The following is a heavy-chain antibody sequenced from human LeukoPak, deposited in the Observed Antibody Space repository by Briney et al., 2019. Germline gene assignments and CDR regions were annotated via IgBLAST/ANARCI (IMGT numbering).Heavy chain of an antibody. V-gene: IGHV3-7*01. J-gene: IGHJ4*02. CDR3: ARETPRRGETRDGYR. CDR2: IKEDGSET. Sequence: GGSLRLSCATSGFTFSNYWMNWVRQVPGKGLECLANIKEDGSETYYADSVKGRFTISRDNPKNLLFLQINSLRVEDTAVYYCARETPRRGETRDGYRWGQGTVVTVSS. D-gene: IGHD5-24*01. CDR1: GFTFSNYW.